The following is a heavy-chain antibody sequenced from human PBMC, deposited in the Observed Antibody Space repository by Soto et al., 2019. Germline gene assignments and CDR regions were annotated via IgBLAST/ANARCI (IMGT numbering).Heavy chain of an antibody. D-gene: IGHD6-19*01. V-gene: IGHV4-30-4*01. CDR1: GGSISSGDYY. CDR3: ARGPVAGDYYGMDV. J-gene: IGHJ6*02. Sequence: PSETLSLTCPVSGGSISSGDYYWSWIRQPPGKGLEWIGYIYYSGTTYYNPSLKSRVTLSVHTSKNQFSLKLSSVTAADTAVYYCARGPVAGDYYGMDVWGQGTTVTVSS. CDR2: IYYSGTT.